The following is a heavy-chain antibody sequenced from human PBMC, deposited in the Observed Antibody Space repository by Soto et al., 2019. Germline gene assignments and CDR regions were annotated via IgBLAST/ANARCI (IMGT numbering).Heavy chain of an antibody. CDR1: GYIFTNYD. V-gene: IGHV1-8*01. D-gene: IGHD7-27*01. J-gene: IGHJ4*02. CDR3: ARSRGGTGVHFDY. Sequence: QVQLVQSGAEVKEPGASVKVSCKASGYIFTNYDINWVRQATGQGPEWMGWMNPDSGDTGYVQKFQGRVTMTRSTSISTAYMELSDLRSEDTAVYYCARSRGGTGVHFDYWGQGTLVTVSS. CDR2: MNPDSGDT.